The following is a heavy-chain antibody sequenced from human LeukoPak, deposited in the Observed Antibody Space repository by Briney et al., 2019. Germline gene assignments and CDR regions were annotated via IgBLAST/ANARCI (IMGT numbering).Heavy chain of an antibody. D-gene: IGHD2-2*02. CDR3: ASRDRNRASCCTFDY. Sequence: SETLSLTCTVSGGSISSSSYYWGRIRQPPGKGLEWIGSIYYSGSTYYNPSLKSRVTISVDTSKNQFSLKLSSVTAADTAVYYCASRDRNRASCCTFDYWGQGTLVTVSS. V-gene: IGHV4-39*01. CDR1: GGSISSSSYY. J-gene: IGHJ4*02. CDR2: IYYSGST.